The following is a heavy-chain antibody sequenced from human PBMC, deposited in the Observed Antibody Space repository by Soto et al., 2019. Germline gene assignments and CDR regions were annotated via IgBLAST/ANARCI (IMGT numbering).Heavy chain of an antibody. Sequence: GASVKVSCKASGGTFSSYAISWVRQAPGQGLEWMGGIIPIFGTANYAQKFQGRVTITADESTSTAYMELSSLRSEDTAVYYCAIDSYCFTTNCYAPDAFDIWGQGTMVTVS. D-gene: IGHD2-2*01. V-gene: IGHV1-69*13. CDR2: IIPIFGTA. CDR1: GGTFSSYA. J-gene: IGHJ3*02. CDR3: AIDSYCFTTNCYAPDAFDI.